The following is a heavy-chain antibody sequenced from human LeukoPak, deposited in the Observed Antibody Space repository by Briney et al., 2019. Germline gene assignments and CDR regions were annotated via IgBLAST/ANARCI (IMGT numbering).Heavy chain of an antibody. V-gene: IGHV4-59*12. D-gene: IGHD4-17*01. CDR1: GGSISSYS. Sequence: PSETLSLTCTVSGGSISSYSWSWIRQTPGKGLEWIGYIYDSGSTNYNPSPKSRVTISVDTSKNQFSLKLSSVTAADTAVYYCAGPYDYGPYWGQGTLVTVSS. J-gene: IGHJ4*02. CDR2: IYDSGST. CDR3: AGPYDYGPY.